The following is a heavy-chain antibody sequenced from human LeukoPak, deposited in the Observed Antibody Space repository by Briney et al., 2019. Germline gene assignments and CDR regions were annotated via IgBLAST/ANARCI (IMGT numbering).Heavy chain of an antibody. Sequence: PSETLSLTCTVSGGSISSSSYYWGWIRQPPGKGLEWIGSIYYSGSTYYNPSLKSRVTISVDTSKNQFSLKLSSVTAADTAVYYCARTLTFDPGRNDYWGQGTLVTVSS. CDR2: IYYSGST. D-gene: IGHD3-9*01. CDR3: ARTLTFDPGRNDY. V-gene: IGHV4-39*07. J-gene: IGHJ4*02. CDR1: GGSISSSSYY.